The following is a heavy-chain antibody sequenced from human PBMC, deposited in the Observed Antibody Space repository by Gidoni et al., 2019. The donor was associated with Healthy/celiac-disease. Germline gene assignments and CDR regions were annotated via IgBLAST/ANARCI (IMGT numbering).Heavy chain of an antibody. J-gene: IGHJ4*02. V-gene: IGHV3-9*01. D-gene: IGHD6-13*01. CDR3: AKSVLFIADPSQVYYFDY. CDR1: GFTFDDYA. CDR2: ISWNSGSI. Sequence: EVQLVESGGGLVQPGRSLRLSCAASGFTFDDYAMHWVRQAPGKGLEWVSGISWNSGSIGYADSVKGRFTISRDNAKNSLYLQMNSLRAEDTALYYCAKSVLFIADPSQVYYFDYWGQGTLVTVSS.